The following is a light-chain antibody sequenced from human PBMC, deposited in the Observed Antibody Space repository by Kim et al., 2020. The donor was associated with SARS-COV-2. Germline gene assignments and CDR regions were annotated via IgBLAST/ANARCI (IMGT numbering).Light chain of an antibody. CDR3: QQYSSSPAT. V-gene: IGKV3-20*01. CDR2: GAS. J-gene: IGKJ1*01. CDR1: QSVSSTY. Sequence: SPGETATLSCRASQSVSSTYLAWYQQKPGQAPRLLIYGASSRATGIPDRFSGSGSGTDFTLTITRLEPEDFAVYYCQQYSSSPATFGQGTKVDIK.